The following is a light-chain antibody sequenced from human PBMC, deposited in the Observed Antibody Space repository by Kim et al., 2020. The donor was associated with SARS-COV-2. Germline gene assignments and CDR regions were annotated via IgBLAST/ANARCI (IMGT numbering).Light chain of an antibody. Sequence: DIQMTQSPSSLSASVGDRVTITCQASQDIATYLNWYQQKPGEAPKLLIYDASTLETGVPSRFSGSGSGTDFTFTITSLQPEDIATYYCLQLDELVTFGGGTKVDIK. J-gene: IGKJ4*01. CDR2: DAS. CDR3: LQLDELVT. CDR1: QDIATY. V-gene: IGKV1-33*01.